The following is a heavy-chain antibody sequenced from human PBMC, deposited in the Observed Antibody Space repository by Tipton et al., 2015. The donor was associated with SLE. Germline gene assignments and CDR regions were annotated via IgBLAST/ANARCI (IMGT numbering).Heavy chain of an antibody. Sequence: SLRLSCAASGFTFSSYGMHWVRQAPGKGLEWVAFIRYDGSNKYYTDSVKGRFTISRDNSKNMLYLQMNSLRAEDTAVYYCARIHYYGSGSRDYWGQGTLVTVSS. CDR3: ARIHYYGSGSRDY. D-gene: IGHD3-10*01. CDR1: GFTFSSYG. V-gene: IGHV3-30*02. J-gene: IGHJ4*02. CDR2: IRYDGSNK.